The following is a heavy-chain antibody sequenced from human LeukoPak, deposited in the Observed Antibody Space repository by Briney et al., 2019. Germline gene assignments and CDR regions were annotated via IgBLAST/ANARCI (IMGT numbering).Heavy chain of an antibody. V-gene: IGHV4-34*01. J-gene: IGHJ5*02. CDR3: ARVLDRSGYYYGFDP. Sequence: SETLSLTCAVYGGTFSGYYWSWIRQPPGKGLEWIGEINHSGSTNYNPSLKSRVTISVDTSKNQFSLKLSSVTAADTAVYYCARVLDRSGYYYGFDPWGQGTLVTVSS. CDR2: INHSGST. CDR1: GGTFSGYY. D-gene: IGHD3-22*01.